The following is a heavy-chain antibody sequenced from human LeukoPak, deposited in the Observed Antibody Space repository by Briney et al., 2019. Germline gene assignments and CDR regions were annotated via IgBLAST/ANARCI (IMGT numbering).Heavy chain of an antibody. CDR3: ARETPDIVVVPAARLDY. CDR2: INPSGGST. D-gene: IGHD2-2*01. V-gene: IGHV1-46*03. CDR1: GYTFTSYY. J-gene: IGHJ4*02. Sequence: ASVKVSCKASGYTFTSYYMHWVRQAPGQGLEWMGIINPSGGSTSYAQKFQGRVTMTRDTSTSTVYMELSSLRSEDTAVYYCARETPDIVVVPAARLDYWGQGTLVTASS.